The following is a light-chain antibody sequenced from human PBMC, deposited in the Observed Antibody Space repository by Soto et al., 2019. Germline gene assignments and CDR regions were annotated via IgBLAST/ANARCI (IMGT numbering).Light chain of an antibody. CDR2: LGF. CDR3: MQALQTPYT. J-gene: IGKJ2*01. CDR1: QRLLNSNGNIF. Sequence: EIVMTQSPPSLTVTPGEPASISCSSSQRLLNSNGNIFLDWYLQKPGQSPQLLIYLGFNRASGVPDRVSGSAAGTDFTLKISRVEAEDAGVYYCMQALQTPYTFGQGTKLEIK. V-gene: IGKV2-28*01.